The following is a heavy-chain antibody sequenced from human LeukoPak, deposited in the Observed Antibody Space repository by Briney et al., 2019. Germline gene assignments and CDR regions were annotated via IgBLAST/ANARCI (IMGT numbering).Heavy chain of an antibody. V-gene: IGHV4-4*07. CDR2: IYTSGNT. Sequence: SETLSLTCTVSGGSISSYYWSWIRQPAGKGLEWIGRIYTSGNTNYNPSLKSRVTMSVDTSKNQFSLKLSSVTAADTAVYYCARDHCSGGSCYEWSNYYYYYMDVWGKGTTVTISS. CDR3: ARDHCSGGSCYEWSNYYYYYMDV. D-gene: IGHD2-15*01. CDR1: GGSISSYY. J-gene: IGHJ6*03.